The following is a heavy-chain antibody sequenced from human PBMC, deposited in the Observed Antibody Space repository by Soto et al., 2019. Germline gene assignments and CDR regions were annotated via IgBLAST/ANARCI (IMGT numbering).Heavy chain of an antibody. CDR1: GFTFSSYA. Sequence: EVQLLESGGGLVQPGESLRLSCAASGFTFSSYAMSWVRQAPGKGLEWVSVISGSDDSTYYADSVKCRFTISRDNSKNTLYLQINSLRAEDTAVYSCAKRSSSSTFDYWGQGTLVTVSS. CDR2: ISGSDDST. V-gene: IGHV3-23*01. J-gene: IGHJ4*02. CDR3: AKRSSSSTFDY. D-gene: IGHD6-6*01.